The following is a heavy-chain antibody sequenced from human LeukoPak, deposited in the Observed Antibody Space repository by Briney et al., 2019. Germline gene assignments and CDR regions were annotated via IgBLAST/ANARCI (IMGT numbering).Heavy chain of an antibody. J-gene: IGHJ4*02. Sequence: PSETLSLTCSVSGGSISSGGYYWSWIRQPPGKGLEWIGYIYHSGSTNYNPSLKSRVTISVDMSKNQFSLKLSSVTAADTAVYYCALSIVGATSGYWGQGTLVTVSS. CDR2: IYHSGST. CDR1: GGSISSGGYY. V-gene: IGHV4-30-2*01. CDR3: ALSIVGATSGY. D-gene: IGHD1-26*01.